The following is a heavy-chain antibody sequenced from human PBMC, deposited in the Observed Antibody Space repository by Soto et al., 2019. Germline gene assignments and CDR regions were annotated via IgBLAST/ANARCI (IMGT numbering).Heavy chain of an antibody. D-gene: IGHD1-26*01. J-gene: IGHJ4*02. CDR2: IGGSGGSI. V-gene: IGHV3-48*02. CDR3: ARDLAWAFDS. Sequence: GGSLRLSCAASGFTFSTFSMNWVRQAPGKGLEWLSYIGGSGGSISYADSVKGRFTISRDNGKNTLYLQMSSLRDEDTAVYYCARDLAWAFDSSGQGALVTVSS. CDR1: GFTFSTFS.